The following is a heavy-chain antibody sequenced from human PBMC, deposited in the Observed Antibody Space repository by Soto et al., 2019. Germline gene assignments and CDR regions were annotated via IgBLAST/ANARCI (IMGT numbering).Heavy chain of an antibody. V-gene: IGHV3-43*01. CDR1: GFTFDDYT. CDR3: AKDGGITFGGELDY. CDR2: ISWDGGST. J-gene: IGHJ4*02. Sequence: GGSLRLSCAASGFTFDDYTMHWVRQAPGKGLEWVSLISWDGGSTYYADSVKGRFTISRDNSKNSLYLQMNSLRTEDTALYYCAKDGGITFGGELDYWGQGTLVTVS. D-gene: IGHD3-16*01.